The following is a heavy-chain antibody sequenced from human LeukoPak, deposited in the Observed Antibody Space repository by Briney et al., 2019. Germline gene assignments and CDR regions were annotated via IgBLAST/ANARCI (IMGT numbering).Heavy chain of an antibody. CDR2: INPNSGGT. V-gene: IGHV1-2*02. CDR1: GYTFTCYY. CDR3: ASERYCSSTSCYADCYYGMDV. D-gene: IGHD2-2*01. J-gene: IGHJ6*02. Sequence: ASVKVSCKASGYTFTCYYMHWVRQAPGQGLEWMGWINPNSGGTNYAQKFQGRVTMTRDTSISTAYMELSRLRSDDTAVYYCASERYCSSTSCYADCYYGMDVWGQGTTVTVSS.